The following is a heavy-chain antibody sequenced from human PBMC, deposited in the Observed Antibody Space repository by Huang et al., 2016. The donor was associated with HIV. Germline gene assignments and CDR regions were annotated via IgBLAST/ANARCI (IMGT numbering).Heavy chain of an antibody. V-gene: IGHV4-34*02. CDR2: INHLGSP. CDR1: GGSLSGYY. D-gene: IGHD3-10*01. J-gene: IGHJ5*02. CDR3: ARDATKNPRGWFDP. Sequence: QVHLQQWGAGLLKSAETLSLTCAVYGGSLSGYYWSWLRQTPGKGLDLIGEINHLGSPNYNPSLKSRVSIAMDGSKKQFSLKLRSSSDADTAVYFCARDATKNPRGWFDPWGQGTLVTVSS.